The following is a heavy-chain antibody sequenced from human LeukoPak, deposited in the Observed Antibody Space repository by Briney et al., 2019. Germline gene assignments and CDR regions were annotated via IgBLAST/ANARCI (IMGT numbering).Heavy chain of an antibody. CDR2: ITSRSDI. J-gene: IGHJ4*02. CDR3: ARAPAPEDN. Sequence: GGSLRLSCAASGFTFSTYTMNWVRQAPGKGLEWVSSITSRSDIYYADSVRGRFTISRDNAKNSLYLQMNSLRAEDTAVYYCARAPAPEDNWGQGTLVTVSS. CDR1: GFTFSTYT. D-gene: IGHD1-14*01. V-gene: IGHV3-21*01.